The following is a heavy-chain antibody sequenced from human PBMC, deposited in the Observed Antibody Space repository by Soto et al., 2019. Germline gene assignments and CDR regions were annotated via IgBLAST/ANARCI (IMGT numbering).Heavy chain of an antibody. D-gene: IGHD3-22*01. CDR3: AKDLKRYYDSSGYGYYYYGMDV. J-gene: IGHJ6*02. CDR2: IIPIFGTA. CDR1: GGTFSSYA. Sequence: SVKVSCKASGGTFSSYAISWVRQAPGQGLEWMGGIIPIFGTANYAQKFQGRVTITADESTTTAYMELSSLRSEDTAVYYCAKDLKRYYDSSGYGYYYYGMDVWGQGTTVTVSS. V-gene: IGHV1-69*13.